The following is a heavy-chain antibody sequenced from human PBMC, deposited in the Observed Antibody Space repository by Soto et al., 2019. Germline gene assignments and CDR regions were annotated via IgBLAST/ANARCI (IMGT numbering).Heavy chain of an antibody. V-gene: IGHV1-69*01. CDR3: APTRGYCSGGSCYPNWFDP. CDR2: IIPIFGTA. J-gene: IGHJ5*02. D-gene: IGHD2-15*01. Sequence: QVQLVQSGAEVKKPGSSVKVSCKASGGTFSSYAISWVRQAPGQGLEWMGGIIPIFGTANYAQKFPGRVTITADESTSKAYMELSSLRSEDTDVYYCAPTRGYCSGGSCYPNWFDPWGQGTLVTVSS. CDR1: GGTFSSYA.